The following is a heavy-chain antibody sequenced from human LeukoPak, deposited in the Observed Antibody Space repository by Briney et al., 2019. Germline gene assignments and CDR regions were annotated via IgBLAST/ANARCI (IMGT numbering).Heavy chain of an antibody. J-gene: IGHJ4*02. CDR3: ASAQGVRGVIRNGPFDY. V-gene: IGHV3-74*01. CDR1: GFTFSSYW. CDR2: INSDGSST. Sequence: GGSLRLSCAASGFTFSSYWMHWVRQAPGKGLVWVSRINSDGSSTSYADSVKGRFTISRDNAKNTLYLQMNSLRAEDTAVYYCASAQGVRGVIRNGPFDYWGQGTLVTVSS. D-gene: IGHD3-10*01.